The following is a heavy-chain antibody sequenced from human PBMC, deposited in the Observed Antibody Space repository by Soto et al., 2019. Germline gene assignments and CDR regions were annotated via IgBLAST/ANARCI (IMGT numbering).Heavy chain of an antibody. D-gene: IGHD3-16*01. J-gene: IGHJ6*02. CDR3: ARADMIRTFYYGMDV. CDR2: IYYSGNT. CDR1: GGSIGRGDYY. V-gene: IGHV4-31*03. Sequence: PSETLSLTCTVSGGSIGRGDYYWSWIRQHPGKGLEWIGYIYYSGNTYYNPSLKSRVTISVDTSKNQFSLKLSSVTAADTAVYYCARADMIRTFYYGMDVWGQGTTVTVSS.